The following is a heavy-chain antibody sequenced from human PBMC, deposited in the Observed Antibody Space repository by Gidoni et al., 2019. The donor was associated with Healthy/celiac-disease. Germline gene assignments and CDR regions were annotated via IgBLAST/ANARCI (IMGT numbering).Heavy chain of an antibody. CDR3: AKQPLPRLDYYDSSGYYY. Sequence: EVQLLESGGGLVQPGGSLRLSCAASGFTFSSYAMSWFRQAPGKGLEWVSAISGSGGSTYYADSVKGRFTISRDNSKNTLYLQMNSLRAEDTAVYYCAKQPLPRLDYYDSSGYYYWGQGTLVTVSS. D-gene: IGHD3-22*01. CDR1: GFTFSSYA. CDR2: ISGSGGST. J-gene: IGHJ4*02. V-gene: IGHV3-23*01.